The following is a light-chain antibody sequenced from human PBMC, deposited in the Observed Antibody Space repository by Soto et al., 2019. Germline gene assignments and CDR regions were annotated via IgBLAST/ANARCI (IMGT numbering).Light chain of an antibody. CDR2: GAS. CDR1: QSVSSD. CDR3: QQYNGWPLT. Sequence: EIVMTQSPATLSVSPGERATLSCRASQSVSSDLAWYQQRPGQAPRLLIYGASTRATGIPASFSGSGSGTEFTLTISGLQSEDFAVYYCQQYNGWPLTFGGGTKVDIK. J-gene: IGKJ4*01. V-gene: IGKV3-15*01.